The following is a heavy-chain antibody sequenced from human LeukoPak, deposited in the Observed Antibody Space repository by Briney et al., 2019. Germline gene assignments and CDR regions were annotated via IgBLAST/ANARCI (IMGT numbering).Heavy chain of an antibody. V-gene: IGHV4-59*08. CDR2: IYYSGST. J-gene: IGHJ4*02. D-gene: IGHD6-19*01. Sequence: SETLSLTCSVSGGSISSYYWSWIRHPPGKGLEWIGYIYYSGSTNYNPSLKSRVTISVDTSKNQFSLKLSSVTAADTAVYYCARHIQIGYSSGWDLDYWGQGTLVTVSS. CDR3: ARHIQIGYSSGWDLDY. CDR1: GGSISSYY.